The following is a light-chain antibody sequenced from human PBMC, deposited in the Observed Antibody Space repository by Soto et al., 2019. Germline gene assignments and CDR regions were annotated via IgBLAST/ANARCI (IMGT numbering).Light chain of an antibody. CDR3: QQYQTHSRT. CDR2: DGS. V-gene: IGKV1-5*01. CDR1: QSINTW. Sequence: DIQMTQSPSTVSASVGDRITITCRASQSINTWLAWYRQRPGEAPQLLICDGSTLAMGVPSRFSGSGSGTDFTLSISRLQPDDFATFFCQQYQTHSRTFGQGTKVEVK. J-gene: IGKJ1*01.